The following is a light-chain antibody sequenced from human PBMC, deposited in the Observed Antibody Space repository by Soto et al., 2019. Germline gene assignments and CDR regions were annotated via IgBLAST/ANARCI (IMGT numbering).Light chain of an antibody. CDR2: GAS. CDR1: QSVSSN. Sequence: EIVMTQSPATLSVSPGQRATLSCRATQSVSSNLAWYQQKPGQAPRLLIYGASTRATGSPDRFSASGSATEFTLTISSLQSEDFAVYYCQQYNSYSLFGQGTKVDIK. CDR3: QQYNSYSL. V-gene: IGKV3-15*01. J-gene: IGKJ1*01.